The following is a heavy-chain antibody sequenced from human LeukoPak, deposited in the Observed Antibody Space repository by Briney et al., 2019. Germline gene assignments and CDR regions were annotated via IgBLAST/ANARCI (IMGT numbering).Heavy chain of an antibody. D-gene: IGHD6-13*01. CDR3: ARPRGAAAGTFGFDP. Sequence: PGGSLRLSCAASGFTFSGYWMYWVRQAPGKGLVWVSGVKSDASSTYYADSVKGRFTISRDNAKNTLYLQMNSLRAEDTAVYYCARPRGAAAGTFGFDPWGQGTLVTVSS. CDR1: GFTFSGYW. V-gene: IGHV3-74*01. CDR2: VKSDASST. J-gene: IGHJ5*02.